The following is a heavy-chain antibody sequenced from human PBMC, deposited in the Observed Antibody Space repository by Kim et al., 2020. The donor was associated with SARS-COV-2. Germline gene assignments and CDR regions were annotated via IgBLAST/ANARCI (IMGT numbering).Heavy chain of an antibody. V-gene: IGHV4-34*01. J-gene: IGHJ6*01. CDR3: ARGRYYGSGSYHYYYYYG. D-gene: IGHD3-10*01. CDR2: INHSGST. Sequence: SETLSLTCAVYGGSFSGYYWSWIRQPPGKGLEWIGEINHSGSTNYNPSLKSRVTISVDTSKNQFSLKLSSVTAADTAVYYCARGRYYGSGSYHYYYYYG. CDR1: GGSFSGYY.